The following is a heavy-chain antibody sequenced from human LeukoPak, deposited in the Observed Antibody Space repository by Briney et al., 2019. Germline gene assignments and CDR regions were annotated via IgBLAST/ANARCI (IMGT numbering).Heavy chain of an antibody. J-gene: IGHJ4*02. CDR1: GYTFTSYG. D-gene: IGHD6-19*01. CDR2: INAGNGNT. V-gene: IGHV1-3*03. CDR3: ARVVKYSSGPLTDLLPYYFDS. Sequence: ASVKVSCKASGYTFTSYGISWVRQAPGQGLEWMGWINAGNGNTKYSQEFQGRVTISRDTSASTAYMELRSLRSEDMAVYYCARVVKYSSGPLTDLLPYYFDSWGQGTLVTVSS.